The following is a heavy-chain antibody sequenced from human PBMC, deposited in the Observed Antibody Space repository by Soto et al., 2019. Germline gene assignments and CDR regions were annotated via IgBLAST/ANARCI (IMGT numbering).Heavy chain of an antibody. CDR3: VKNYYGSGIYLGSFGD. CDR2: ISSDGNNK. J-gene: IGHJ4*01. V-gene: IGHV3-30-3*01. D-gene: IGHD3-10*01. CDR1: GFTFSTYA. Sequence: RGGSLRLSCAASGFTFSTYAMHWVRQAPGKGLEWVAVISSDGNNKYFADSVKGRFSISRDNSENTVSLQMNSLRREDTAVYFCVKNYYGSGIYLGSFGDGRHVSLVTVS.